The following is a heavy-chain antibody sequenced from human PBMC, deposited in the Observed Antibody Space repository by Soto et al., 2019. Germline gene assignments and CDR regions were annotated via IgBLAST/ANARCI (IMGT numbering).Heavy chain of an antibody. Sequence: LRLSCAASGFTFSSYWMHWVLQAPGKGLVWVSRINSDGSSTTYADSVKGRFTISRDNAKNTLYLQMNSLRADDTAVYYCAREGIAVADLDYWGQGTLVTVSS. V-gene: IGHV3-74*01. D-gene: IGHD6-19*01. CDR2: INSDGSST. CDR3: AREGIAVADLDY. J-gene: IGHJ4*02. CDR1: GFTFSSYW.